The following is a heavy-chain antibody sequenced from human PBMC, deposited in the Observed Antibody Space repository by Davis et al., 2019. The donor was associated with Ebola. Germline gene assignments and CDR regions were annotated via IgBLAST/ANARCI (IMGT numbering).Heavy chain of an antibody. Sequence: MPGGSLRLSCTVSGGSIGPYYWTWIRPPPGKGLEWIGYIFHSGKTNYNPSIKSRVTISVDTSKYQFSLNLRSVTAADTAVYYCARAASFSGRSHYWGQGTRVTVYS. CDR1: GGSIGPYY. J-gene: IGHJ4*02. CDR3: ARAASFSGRSHY. D-gene: IGHD3-10*01. CDR2: IFHSGKT. V-gene: IGHV4-59*01.